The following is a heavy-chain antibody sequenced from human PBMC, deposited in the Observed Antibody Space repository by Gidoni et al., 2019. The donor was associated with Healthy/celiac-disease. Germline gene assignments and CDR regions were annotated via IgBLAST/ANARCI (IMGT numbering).Heavy chain of an antibody. V-gene: IGHV3-23*01. Sequence: EVQLLESGGGLVQPGGSLRLSCAASGFTFSRYAMGWVRQAPGKGLEWVSAISGSGGSTYYADSVKGRFTISRDNSKNTLYLQMNSLRAEDTAVYYCAKVREEQWLAKVNWFDPWGQGTLVTVSS. CDR1: GFTFSRYA. CDR3: AKVREEQWLAKVNWFDP. D-gene: IGHD6-19*01. CDR2: ISGSGGST. J-gene: IGHJ5*02.